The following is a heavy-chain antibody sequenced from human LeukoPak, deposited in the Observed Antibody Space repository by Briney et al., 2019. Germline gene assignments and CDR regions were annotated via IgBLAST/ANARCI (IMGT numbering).Heavy chain of an antibody. CDR2: IYSGGST. Sequence: GGSLRLSCAASGFTVSSNYMSWVRQAPGKGLEWVSVIYSGGSTYYADSVKGRFTISRDNSKNTLYLQMNSLRAEDTAVYYRARDQGEEPLYYYYGMDVWGQGTTVTVSS. J-gene: IGHJ6*02. CDR3: ARDQGEEPLYYYYGMDV. V-gene: IGHV3-53*01. CDR1: GFTVSSNY. D-gene: IGHD1-14*01.